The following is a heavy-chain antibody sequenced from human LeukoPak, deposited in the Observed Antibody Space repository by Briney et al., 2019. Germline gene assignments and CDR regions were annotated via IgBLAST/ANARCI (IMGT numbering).Heavy chain of an antibody. V-gene: IGHV3-48*03. CDR3: AKLGPAGGGAMFDY. CDR2: ISSSGSTI. D-gene: IGHD3-16*01. J-gene: IGHJ4*02. CDR1: GFTFSSYE. Sequence: PGGSLRLSCAASGFTFSSYEMNWVRQAPGKGLEWVSYISSSGSTIYYADSVKGRFTISRDNSKNTLYLQMNSLRAEDTAVYYCAKLGPAGGGAMFDYWGQGTLVTVSS.